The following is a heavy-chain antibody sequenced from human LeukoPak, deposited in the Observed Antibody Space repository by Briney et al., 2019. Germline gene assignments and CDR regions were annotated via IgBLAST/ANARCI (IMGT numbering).Heavy chain of an antibody. CDR3: AKDMGFGDSVYWYFDL. J-gene: IGHJ2*01. CDR1: GFTFSSCA. V-gene: IGHV3-48*02. Sequence: GRSLRLSCAASGFTFSSCALHWVRQAPGKGLEWVSFISSSSLTIYYADSVKGRFTISRDNAKNSLYLQVNSLRDEDTAVYYCAKDMGFGDSVYWYFDLWGRGTLVTVSS. CDR2: ISSSSLTI. D-gene: IGHD4-17*01.